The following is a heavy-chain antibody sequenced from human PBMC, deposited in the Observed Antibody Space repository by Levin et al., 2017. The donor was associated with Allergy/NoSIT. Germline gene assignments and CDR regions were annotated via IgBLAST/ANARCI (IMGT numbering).Heavy chain of an antibody. Sequence: GESLKISCAASGFTFSSYAMHWVRQAPGKGLEWVAVISYDGSNKYYADSVKGRFTISRDNSKNTLYLQMNSLRAEDTAVYYCARAVPGDYVWGKEIDYWGQGTLVTVSS. CDR1: GFTFSSYA. V-gene: IGHV3-30-3*01. D-gene: IGHD3-16*01. J-gene: IGHJ4*02. CDR2: ISYDGSNK. CDR3: ARAVPGDYVWGKEIDY.